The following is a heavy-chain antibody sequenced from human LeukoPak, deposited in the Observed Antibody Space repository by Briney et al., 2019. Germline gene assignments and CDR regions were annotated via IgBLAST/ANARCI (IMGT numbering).Heavy chain of an antibody. J-gene: IGHJ4*02. V-gene: IGHV3-21*01. CDR1: GFMFNGYS. D-gene: IGHD1-26*01. Sequence: GGSLRLSCSASGFMFNGYSMTWVRQAPGKGLEWVSYISGGSDYIFYTDSVKGRFTISRDNAKKSLYLQLNSLRVEDTAVYYCARWGLGPSFDYWGQGTRVTVSS. CDR3: ARWGLGPSFDY. CDR2: ISGGSDYI.